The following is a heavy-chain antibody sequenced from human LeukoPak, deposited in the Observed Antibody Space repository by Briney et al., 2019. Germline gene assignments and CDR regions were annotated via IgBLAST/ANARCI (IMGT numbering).Heavy chain of an antibody. CDR3: ARSTYYYDSSGYYPNFDY. D-gene: IGHD3-22*01. CDR2: ISSSSSYI. J-gene: IGHJ4*02. Sequence: PGGSLRLSCAAPGFTFSSYSMNWVRQAPGKGLEWVSSISSSSSYIYYADSVKGRFTISRDNSKNSLYLQMNSLRAEDTAVYYCARSTYYYDSSGYYPNFDYWGQGTLVTVSS. CDR1: GFTFSSYS. V-gene: IGHV3-21*01.